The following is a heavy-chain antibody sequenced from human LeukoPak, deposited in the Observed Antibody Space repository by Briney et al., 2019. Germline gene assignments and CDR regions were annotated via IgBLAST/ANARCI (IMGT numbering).Heavy chain of an antibody. J-gene: IGHJ4*02. Sequence: GGSQRLSCSASGFTFSSYAMHWVSQAPGKGLEYVSAISSNGATTYYADSVKGRFTISRDNSKNTLYFQMSSLRPEDTAVYYCVKIVMAGGYFDYWGQGTLVTVSS. CDR2: ISSNGATT. V-gene: IGHV3-64*05. CDR1: GFTFSSYA. D-gene: IGHD3-16*01. CDR3: VKIVMAGGYFDY.